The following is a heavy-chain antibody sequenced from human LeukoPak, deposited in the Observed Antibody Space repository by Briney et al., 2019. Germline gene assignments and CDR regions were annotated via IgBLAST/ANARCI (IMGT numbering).Heavy chain of an antibody. CDR2: IKQDGSEK. J-gene: IGHJ4*02. CDR3: VRGDYGDYTLFDY. D-gene: IGHD4-17*01. CDR1: GFTFSSYW. V-gene: IGHV3-7*05. Sequence: GRSLRLSCAASGFTFSSYWMSWVRQAPGKGLEWVANIKQDGSEKYYVDSVKGRFTISRDNSKNTLYLQMNSLRAEDTAVYYCVRGDYGDYTLFDYWGQGTLVTVSS.